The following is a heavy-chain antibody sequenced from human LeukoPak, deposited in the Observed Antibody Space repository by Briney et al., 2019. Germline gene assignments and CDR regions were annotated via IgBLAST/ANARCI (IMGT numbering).Heavy chain of an antibody. J-gene: IGHJ3*01. CDR2: IYYSGSS. D-gene: IGHD5-12*01. Sequence: PSETLSLTCTVSGGSISSGVSYWSWIRQHPGKGLEWIAYIYYSGSSSDNPSFKSRVTISVDTSKNQFSLKLSSVTAADTAVYYCARDYRFDSGYDLLDAFDVWGQGTMVTVSS. V-gene: IGHV4-31*03. CDR3: ARDYRFDSGYDLLDAFDV. CDR1: GGSISSGVSY.